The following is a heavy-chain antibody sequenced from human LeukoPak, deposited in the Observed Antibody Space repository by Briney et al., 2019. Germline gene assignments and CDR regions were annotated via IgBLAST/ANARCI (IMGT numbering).Heavy chain of an antibody. Sequence: SGTLSPTPIEPGGSISSDYWSSIRQPAGKGLEWSGQIHTSGSTNYNPSLKGRVAMSVDTSKNQFSLELSSVTAADTAVYYCAGRAQTTGWSFDYWGQGALVTVSS. J-gene: IGHJ4*02. CDR3: AGRAQTTGWSFDY. V-gene: IGHV4-4*07. D-gene: IGHD6-19*01. CDR2: IHTSGST. CDR1: GGSISSDY.